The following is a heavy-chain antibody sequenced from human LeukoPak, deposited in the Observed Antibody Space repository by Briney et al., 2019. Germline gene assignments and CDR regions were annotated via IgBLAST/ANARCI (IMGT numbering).Heavy chain of an antibody. J-gene: IGHJ4*02. CDR1: GFTFSNCG. D-gene: IGHD6-13*01. V-gene: IGHV3-23*01. CDR3: ARDLIAAAGTVFDY. Sequence: GGSLRLSCAAAGFTFSNCGMSWVRQAPGKGLEWVSGLSDSGGSTFYADSVKGRFTISRDNSKNTLYLQMNSLRAEDTAVYYCARDLIAAAGTVFDYWGQGTLVTVSS. CDR2: LSDSGGST.